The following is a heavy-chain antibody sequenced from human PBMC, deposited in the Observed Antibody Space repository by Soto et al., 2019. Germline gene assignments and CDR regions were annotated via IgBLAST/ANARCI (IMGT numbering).Heavy chain of an antibody. J-gene: IGHJ4*02. CDR2: IYYSGST. CDR3: AKGLDY. CDR1: GGSISSYY. V-gene: IGHV4-59*08. Sequence: SXTRSLTSTVSGGSISSYYWSWIRQPPVKGLEWIGYIYYSGSTNYNPSLKSRVTISVDTSKNQFSLKLSSVTAADTAVYYCAKGLDYWGQGTLVTVSS.